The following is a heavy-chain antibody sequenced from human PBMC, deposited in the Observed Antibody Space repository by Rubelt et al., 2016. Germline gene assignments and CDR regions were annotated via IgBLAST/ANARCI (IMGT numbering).Heavy chain of an antibody. D-gene: IGHD5-24*01. CDR2: IKPSGGST. Sequence: QVQLVQSGAEVKKPGASVKVSCKASGYTFTSYYMHWVRQAPGQGLEWMGIIKPSGGSTSYARKFRGRVTRTRDRATGAVYMELGSLRSEDTAVYYCARTKTVEMATIPLAYWGQGTLVTVSS. CDR1: GYTFTSYY. CDR3: ARTKTVEMATIPLAY. J-gene: IGHJ4*02. V-gene: IGHV1-46*01.